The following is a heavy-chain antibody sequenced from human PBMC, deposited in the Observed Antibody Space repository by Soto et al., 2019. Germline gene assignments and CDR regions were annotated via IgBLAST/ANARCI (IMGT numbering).Heavy chain of an antibody. V-gene: IGHV3-23*01. D-gene: IGHD2-21*02. J-gene: IGHJ1*01. CDR3: AKAYCGGDCPEYFQH. CDR2: ISGSGGST. Sequence: GGSLRLSCAASGFTFSSYAMSWVRQAPGKGLEWVSAISGSGGSTYYADSVKGRFTISRDNSKNTLYLQMNSLRAEDAAVYFCAKAYCGGDCPEYFQHWGQGTLVTVSS. CDR1: GFTFSSYA.